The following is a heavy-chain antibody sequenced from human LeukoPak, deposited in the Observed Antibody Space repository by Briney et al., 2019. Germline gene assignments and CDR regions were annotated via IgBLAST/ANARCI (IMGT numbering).Heavy chain of an antibody. CDR3: ARARSPPAKTNWFDP. J-gene: IGHJ5*02. V-gene: IGHV4-39*07. CDR1: GGSISSSSYY. Sequence: PSETLSLTCTVSGGSISSSSYYWGWIRQPPGKGLEGIGSIYYSGSTYYNPSLKSRVTISVDTSKNQFSLKLSSVTAADTAVYYCARARSPPAKTNWFDPWGQGTLVTVSS. CDR2: IYYSGST.